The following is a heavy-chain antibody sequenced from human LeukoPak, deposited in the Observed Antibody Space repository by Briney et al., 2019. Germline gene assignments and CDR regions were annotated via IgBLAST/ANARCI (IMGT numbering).Heavy chain of an antibody. CDR2: VSTYNGNT. J-gene: IGHJ4*02. V-gene: IGHV1-18*01. CDR1: GYTFTSYG. D-gene: IGHD2-15*01. Sequence: ASVKVSCKASGYTFTSYGISWVRQAPGQGLEWMGWVSTYNGNTNYAQKLQGRVTMTTDTSTSTAYMELRSLRSDDTAVYYCARKLGYCSGGSCYLCDYWGQGTLVTVSS. CDR3: ARKLGYCSGGSCYLCDY.